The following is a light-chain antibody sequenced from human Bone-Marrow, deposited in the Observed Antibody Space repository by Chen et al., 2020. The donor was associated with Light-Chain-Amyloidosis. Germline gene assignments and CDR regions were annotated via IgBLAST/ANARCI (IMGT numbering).Light chain of an antibody. V-gene: IGKV4-1*01. Sequence: DIVVTQSPDSLVVSLGERATINCKSSQSVLYNSDNKNYLAWYQQKPGQPPKLLIYWASFRESGVPDRFSGSWSGTDFTLTISSLQAEDVAVYYCQQYYGTPFTFGPGIKVNV. CDR2: WAS. CDR1: QSVLYNSDNKNY. J-gene: IGKJ3*01. CDR3: QQYYGTPFT.